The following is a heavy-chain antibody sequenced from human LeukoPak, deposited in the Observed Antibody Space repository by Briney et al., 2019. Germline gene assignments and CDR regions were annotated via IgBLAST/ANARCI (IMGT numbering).Heavy chain of an antibody. CDR1: GGSFSGYY. CDR2: INHSGST. J-gene: IGHJ5*01. CDR3: ARRPRGVIIKSWFDS. V-gene: IGHV4-34*01. D-gene: IGHD3-10*01. Sequence: SETLSLTCAVYGGSFSGYYWSWIRQPPGKGLEWIGEINHSGSTNYNPSLKSRVTISLHTSKNHFSLNLSSVTAADTAVYYCARRPRGVIIKSWFDSWGQGTLVTVSS.